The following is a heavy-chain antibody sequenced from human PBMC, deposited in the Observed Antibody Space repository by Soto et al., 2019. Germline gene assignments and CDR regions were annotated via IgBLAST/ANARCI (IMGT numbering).Heavy chain of an antibody. Sequence: GESLKISCAASGFTVSSNYMSWVRQAPGKGLEWVSVIYSGGSTYYADSVKGRFTISRDNSKNTLYLQMNSLRAEDTAVYYCARDRVVTTDYYYYYYMDVWGKGTTVTVSS. CDR2: IYSGGST. J-gene: IGHJ6*03. CDR3: ARDRVVTTDYYYYYYMDV. D-gene: IGHD2-21*02. CDR1: GFTVSSNY. V-gene: IGHV3-66*01.